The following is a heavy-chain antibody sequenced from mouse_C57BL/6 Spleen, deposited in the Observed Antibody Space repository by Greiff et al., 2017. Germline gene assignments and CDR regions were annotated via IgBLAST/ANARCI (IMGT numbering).Heavy chain of an antibody. D-gene: IGHD2-4*01. CDR1: GFTFSDAW. Sequence: EVKVEESGGGLVQPGGSMKLSCAASGFTFSDAWMDWVRQSPEKGLEWVAEIRNKANNHATYYAESVQGRFTITRDESKSSVYLQMNSLRAEDTGIYYCTRDYDYDDAYYFDYWGQGTTLTVSS. J-gene: IGHJ2*01. V-gene: IGHV6-6*01. CDR2: IRNKANNHAT. CDR3: TRDYDYDDAYYFDY.